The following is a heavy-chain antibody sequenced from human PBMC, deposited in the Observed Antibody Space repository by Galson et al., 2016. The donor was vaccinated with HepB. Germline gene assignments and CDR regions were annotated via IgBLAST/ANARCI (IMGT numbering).Heavy chain of an antibody. Sequence: SLRLSCAASGFTFRTYGMHWVRQAPGKGLEWVALISYDGTDKYYADSVKGRFTISRDNSKNTLYLQMNSLRTEDTAVYYCAKIRVRGVNYFDYWGQGTLVTVSS. V-gene: IGHV3-30*18. CDR2: ISYDGTDK. CDR1: GFTFRTYG. CDR3: AKIRVRGVNYFDY. D-gene: IGHD3-10*01. J-gene: IGHJ4*02.